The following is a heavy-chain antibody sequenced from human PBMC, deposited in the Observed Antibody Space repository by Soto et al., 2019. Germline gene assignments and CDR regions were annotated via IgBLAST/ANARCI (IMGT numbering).Heavy chain of an antibody. CDR3: AKLVVVVASTLGLGGGMDV. V-gene: IGHV3-30*18. Sequence: QVQLVESGGGVVQPGRSLRLSCAASGFTFSSYGMHWVRQAPGKGLEWVAVISYDGSNKYYADSVKGRFTISRDNSKNTQDLQMNSLRAEDTAVYYCAKLVVVVASTLGLGGGMDVWGQGTTVTVSS. D-gene: IGHD2-15*01. CDR1: GFTFSSYG. J-gene: IGHJ6*02. CDR2: ISYDGSNK.